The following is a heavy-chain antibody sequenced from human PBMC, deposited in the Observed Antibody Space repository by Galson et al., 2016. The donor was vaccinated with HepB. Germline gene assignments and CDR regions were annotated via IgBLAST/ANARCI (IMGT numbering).Heavy chain of an antibody. V-gene: IGHV4-34*01. CDR1: GGSLSPHY. CDR2: INHAGST. CDR3: ARLGYADFGNFFDY. D-gene: IGHD4-17*01. Sequence: SETLSLTCDVYGGSLSPHYWSWIRQPPGKGLEWIAEINHAGSTNYNPSLKSRVTISKDTSKNQFSLKLTSVTAADTALHYCARLGYADFGNFFDYWGQGTLVAVSS. J-gene: IGHJ4*02.